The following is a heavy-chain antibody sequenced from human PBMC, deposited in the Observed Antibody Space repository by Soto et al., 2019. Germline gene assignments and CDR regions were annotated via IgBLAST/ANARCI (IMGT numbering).Heavy chain of an antibody. D-gene: IGHD1-1*01. CDR3: ARGSWMXETDALTGDWNDYSMDV. CDR1: GYTFKGLY. CDR2: INPKSGGI. J-gene: IGHJ6*02. V-gene: IGHV1-2*04. Sequence: GASVKVSCKASGYTFKGLYMHWVRQAPGQGLEWMGWINPKSGGIKYERKFQGSVSMTRDTATNTAYMELSSLSSNDTAVYYCARGSWMXETDALTGDWNDYSMDVWGQGTTVTVSS.